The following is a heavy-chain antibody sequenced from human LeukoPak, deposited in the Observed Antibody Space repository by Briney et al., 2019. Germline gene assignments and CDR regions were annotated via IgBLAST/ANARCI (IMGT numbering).Heavy chain of an antibody. V-gene: IGHV3-11*03. CDR1: GFTFSDYC. D-gene: IGHD5-12*01. CDR2: ISSSSSYT. J-gene: IGHJ4*02. CDR3: ARHVDTVTTITPGY. Sequence: GGSLRLSCAASGFTFSDYCMSWIRQAPGKGLEWVSYISSSSSYTDYADSVKGRFTISRDNAKNSLYLQMNSLRVEDTAVYYCARHVDTVTTITPGYWGQGTLVTVSS.